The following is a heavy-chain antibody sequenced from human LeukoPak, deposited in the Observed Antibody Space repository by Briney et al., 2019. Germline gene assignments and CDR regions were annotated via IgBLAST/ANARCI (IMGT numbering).Heavy chain of an antibody. CDR3: AKRGVVIRVILVGFHKEAYYFDS. D-gene: IGHD3-22*01. J-gene: IGHJ4*02. CDR2: ISDSGGRT. V-gene: IGHV3-23*01. CDR1: GLTLSNYG. Sequence: GGSLRLSYAVSGLTLSNYGMSWVRQAPGKGLEWVAGISDSGGRTNYADSVKGRFTISRDNPKNTLYLQMNSVRAEDTAVYFCAKRGVVIRVILVGFHKEAYYFDSWGQGALVTVSS.